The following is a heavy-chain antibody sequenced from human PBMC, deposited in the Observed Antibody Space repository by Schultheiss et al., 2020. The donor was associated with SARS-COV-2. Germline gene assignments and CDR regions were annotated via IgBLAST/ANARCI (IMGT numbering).Heavy chain of an antibody. CDR2: IFHSGST. J-gene: IGHJ5*02. V-gene: IGHV4-30-2*01. Sequence: SETLSLTCAVSGGSISSGDSSWSWIRQPPGKGLEWIGYIFHSGSTYSNPSVKSRVTILVDTSKNQFSLKLSSVTAADTAVYYCAISPNYYDSSGYAPWPLGTLVTVSS. CDR3: AISPNYYDSSGYAP. D-gene: IGHD3-22*01. CDR1: GGSISSGDSS.